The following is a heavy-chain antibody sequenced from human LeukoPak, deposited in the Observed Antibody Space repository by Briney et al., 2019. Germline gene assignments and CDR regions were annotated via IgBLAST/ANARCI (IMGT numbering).Heavy chain of an antibody. CDR3: ARGRYYDSSGPPIDY. D-gene: IGHD3-22*01. V-gene: IGHV3-7*01. Sequence: GGSLRLSCAASGFTFSSYLMSWVRQVPGKGLEWVSNIKQDGSEKYYVDSVKGRFTISRDNAKNSLYLQVNSLRAEDTAIYYCARGRYYDSSGPPIDYWAREPWSPSPQ. J-gene: IGHJ4*02. CDR1: GFTFSSYL. CDR2: IKQDGSEK.